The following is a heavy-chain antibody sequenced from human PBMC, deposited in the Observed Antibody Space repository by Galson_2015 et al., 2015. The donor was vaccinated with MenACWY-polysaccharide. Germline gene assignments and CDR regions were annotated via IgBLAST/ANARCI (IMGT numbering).Heavy chain of an antibody. CDR2: INRDGSNI. V-gene: IGHV3-74*01. J-gene: IGHJ4*02. CDR1: GFTFNTHR. CDR3: ARGITASN. Sequence: SLRLSCAASGFTFNTHRMHWVRQAPGKGLVWVSRINRDGSNIDYADSVKGRFTISRDNAKNTLFLQMNSLRAEDTAVYYCARGITASNWGQGTLVTVSS.